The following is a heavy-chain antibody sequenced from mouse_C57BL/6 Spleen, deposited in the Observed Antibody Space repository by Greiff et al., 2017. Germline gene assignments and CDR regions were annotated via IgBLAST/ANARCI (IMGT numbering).Heavy chain of an antibody. D-gene: IGHD4-1*01. J-gene: IGHJ2*01. V-gene: IGHV5-4*01. CDR2: ISDGGSYT. CDR3: ARDGKLGFDY. Sequence: EVKLMESGGGLVKPGGSLKLSCAASGFTFSSYAMSWVRQTPEKRLEWVATISDGGSYTYYPDNVKGRFTISRDNAKNNLYLQMSHLKSEDTAMYYCARDGKLGFDYWGQGTTLTVSS. CDR1: GFTFSSYA.